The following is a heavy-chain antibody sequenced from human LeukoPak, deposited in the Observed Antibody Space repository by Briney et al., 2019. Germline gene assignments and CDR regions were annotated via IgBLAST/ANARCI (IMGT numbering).Heavy chain of an antibody. J-gene: IGHJ4*02. D-gene: IGHD1-1*01. CDR3: ARLFRDVTTFDY. V-gene: IGHV3-7*01. CDR1: GFTLSSSW. Sequence: AGGSLRLSCTASGFTLSSSWMSWVRQAPGRGLEWVASIKQDGSLKYYVDSVKGRFTISRDNAKNSLYLQMNDLRAEDTAVYYCARLFRDVTTFDYWGQGILVTVSS. CDR2: IKQDGSLK.